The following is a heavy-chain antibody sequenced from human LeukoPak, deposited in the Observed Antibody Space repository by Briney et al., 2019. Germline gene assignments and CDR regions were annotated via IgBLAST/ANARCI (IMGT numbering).Heavy chain of an antibody. CDR3: ARERYSSGWYQDY. J-gene: IGHJ4*02. V-gene: IGHV3-30-3*01. CDR2: ISYDGSNK. Sequence: GRSLRLSCAASGFTFSSYAMHWVRQAPGKELEWVAVISYDGSNKYYADSVKGRFTISRDNSKNTLYLQMNSLRPGDTAVYYCARERYSSGWYQDYWGQGTLVTVSS. D-gene: IGHD6-19*01. CDR1: GFTFSSYA.